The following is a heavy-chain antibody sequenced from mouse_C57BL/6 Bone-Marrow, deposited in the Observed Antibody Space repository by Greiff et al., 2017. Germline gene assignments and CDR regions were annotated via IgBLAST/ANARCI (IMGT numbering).Heavy chain of an antibody. CDR2: FYPGSGSI. V-gene: IGHV1-62-2*01. CDR1: GYTFTEYT. D-gene: IGHD2-4*01. CDR3: ARHEDYYDYDGAWFAY. Sequence: QVQLQQSGAELVKPGASVKLSCKASGYTFTEYTIHWVKQRSGQGLEWIGWFYPGSGSIKYNEKFKDKATLTADKSSSTVYMELSSLTSEDSAVYFCARHEDYYDYDGAWFAYWGQGTLVTVSA. J-gene: IGHJ3*01.